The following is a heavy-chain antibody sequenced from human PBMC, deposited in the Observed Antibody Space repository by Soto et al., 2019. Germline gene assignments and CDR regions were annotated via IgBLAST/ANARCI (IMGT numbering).Heavy chain of an antibody. J-gene: IGHJ4*02. CDR1: GGSFSGYY. D-gene: IGHD6-19*01. CDR2: INHSGST. V-gene: IGHV4-34*01. Sequence: QVQLQQWGAGLLKPSETLSLTCAVYGGSFSGYYWSWIRQPPGKGLEWIGEINHSGSTNYNPFLKSRVTISVDTSKNQFSLKLSSVTAADTGVYYCARIRAGYSSGWYANYWGQGTLVTVSS. CDR3: ARIRAGYSSGWYANY.